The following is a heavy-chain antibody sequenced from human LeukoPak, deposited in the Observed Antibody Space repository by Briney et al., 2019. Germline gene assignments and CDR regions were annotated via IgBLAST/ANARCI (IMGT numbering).Heavy chain of an antibody. Sequence: GRSLRLSCAASGFTFSSYSMNWVRQAPGKGLEWVSSISSSSSYIYYADSVKGRFTISRDNAKNSLYLQMNSLRAEDTAVYYCARVKGGYCGGDCYYFDYWGQGTLVTVSS. CDR3: ARVKGGYCGGDCYYFDY. V-gene: IGHV3-21*01. CDR2: ISSSSSYI. D-gene: IGHD2-21*01. CDR1: GFTFSSYS. J-gene: IGHJ4*02.